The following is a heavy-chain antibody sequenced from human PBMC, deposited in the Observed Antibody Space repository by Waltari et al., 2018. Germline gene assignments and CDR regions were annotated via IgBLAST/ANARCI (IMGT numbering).Heavy chain of an antibody. V-gene: IGHV4-34*02. Sequence: QVQLQQWGAGLLKPSETLSLTCAVYGGSFNYYYWSWIRQPPGKGLEWVGEINHTGDTRYNPSLKSRVTMSVDTSKSQFSLTLSSVTAADMAIYYCARWWGYSSSYYFDHWGQGTLATVSS. D-gene: IGHD6-6*01. J-gene: IGHJ4*02. CDR2: INHTGDT. CDR1: GGSFNYYY. CDR3: ARWWGYSSSYYFDH.